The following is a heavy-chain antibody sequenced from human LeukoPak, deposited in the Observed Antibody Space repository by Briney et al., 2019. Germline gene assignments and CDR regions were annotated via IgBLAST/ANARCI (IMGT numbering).Heavy chain of an antibody. CDR1: GYTLTGLS. CDR3: ATDLGYDFWSGYGGFDP. J-gene: IGHJ5*02. V-gene: IGHV1-24*01. D-gene: IGHD3-3*01. CDR2: FDPEDGET. Sequence: GASVKVSRKVSGYTLTGLSMHWVRQAPGKGLEWMGGFDPEDGETIYAQKFQGRVTMTEDTSTDTAYMELSSLRSEDTAVYYCATDLGYDFWSGYGGFDPWGQGTLVTVSS.